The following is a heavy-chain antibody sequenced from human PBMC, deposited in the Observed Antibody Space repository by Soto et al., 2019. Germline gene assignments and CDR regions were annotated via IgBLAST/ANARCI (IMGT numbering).Heavy chain of an antibody. Sequence: GGSLRLSCAASGFSFSISPMHWVRQAPGKGLEWVSGISPTGEQRFYVDSVKGRFFISRDNSQNTLSLEMSNLRADDTAVYYCAKRYGSGSYRDFNSYYGMDIWGQGTSVTVSS. V-gene: IGHV3-23*01. CDR3: AKRYGSGSYRDFNSYYGMDI. D-gene: IGHD3-10*01. CDR2: ISPTGEQR. J-gene: IGHJ6*02. CDR1: GFSFSISP.